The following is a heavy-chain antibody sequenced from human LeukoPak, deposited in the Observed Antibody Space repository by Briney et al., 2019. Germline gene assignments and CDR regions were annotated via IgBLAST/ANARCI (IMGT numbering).Heavy chain of an antibody. D-gene: IGHD2-15*01. Sequence: ASVKVSCKASGYTFTSYGISWVRQAPGQGLEWMGWISAYNGNTNYAQKLQGRVTMTTDTSTSTAYMELRSLRSDDTAVYYCARRAQYCSGGSCYSSDTFDIWGQGTMVTVSS. CDR3: ARRAQYCSGGSCYSSDTFDI. CDR1: GYTFTSYG. J-gene: IGHJ3*02. V-gene: IGHV1-18*01. CDR2: ISAYNGNT.